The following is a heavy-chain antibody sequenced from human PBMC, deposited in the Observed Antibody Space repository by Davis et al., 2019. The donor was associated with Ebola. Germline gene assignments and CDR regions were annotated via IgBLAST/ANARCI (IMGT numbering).Heavy chain of an antibody. D-gene: IGHD1-14*01. Sequence: GSLRLSCAASGFTFNSYAMHWVRQAPGKGLEWVAVISYDGSNKYYADSVKGRFTISRDNSKNSLYLQMNSLRAEDTAVYYCARDLPGGDWYFDLWGRGTLVTVSS. CDR3: ARDLPGGDWYFDL. CDR1: GFTFNSYA. CDR2: ISYDGSNK. J-gene: IGHJ2*01. V-gene: IGHV3-30*04.